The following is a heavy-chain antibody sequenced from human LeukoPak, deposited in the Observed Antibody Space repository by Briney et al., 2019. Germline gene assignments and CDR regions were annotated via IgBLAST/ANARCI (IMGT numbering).Heavy chain of an antibody. CDR3: AREEATTVTR. D-gene: IGHD4-17*01. J-gene: IGHJ4*02. CDR2: IYYSGST. V-gene: IGHV4-31*11. Sequence: SETLSLTCAVYGGSFSGYYWSWIRQHPGKGLEWIGYIYYSGSTYYNPSLKSRVTISVDTSKNQFSLKLSSVTAADTAVYYCAREEATTVTRWGQGTLVTVSS. CDR1: GGSFSGYY.